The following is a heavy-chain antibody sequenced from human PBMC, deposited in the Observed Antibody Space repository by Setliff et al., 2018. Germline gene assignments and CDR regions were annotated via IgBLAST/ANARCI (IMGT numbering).Heavy chain of an antibody. CDR1: GGTFSDYY. D-gene: IGHD6-6*01. J-gene: IGHJ4*02. CDR2: INHRGST. CDR3: GRGRNVAARLLDS. V-gene: IGHV4-34*01. Sequence: KASETLSLTCAAYGGTFSDYYWTWIRKPPGKGLEWVGEINHRGSTNYNPSLQNRVTISIDTSKDQFPLTVTSVTAADTAMYYCGRGRNVAARLLDSWGQGTLVTVSS.